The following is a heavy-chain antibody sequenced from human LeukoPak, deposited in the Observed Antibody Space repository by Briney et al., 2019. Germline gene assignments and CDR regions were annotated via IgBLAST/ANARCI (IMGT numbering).Heavy chain of an antibody. CDR3: TRESGAFSPFGF. J-gene: IGHJ4*02. CDR2: VHLSGAS. Sequence: SETLSLTCAVSGGSILTTNWWSWVRQPPGKGLEWIGEVHLSGASNYNPSLKSRVNMSIDKSKNQLSLELTSATAADTAIYYCTRESGAFSPFGFWGQGTLVTVSS. D-gene: IGHD1-26*01. CDR1: GGSILTTNW. V-gene: IGHV4-4*02.